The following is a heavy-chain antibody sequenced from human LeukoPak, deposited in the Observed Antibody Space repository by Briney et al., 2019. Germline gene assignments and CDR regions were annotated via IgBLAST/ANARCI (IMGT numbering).Heavy chain of an antibody. Sequence: GGSLRLSCAASGFTFSSYGMHWVRQAPGKGLEWVAVIWYDGSNKYYADSVKGRFTISRDNSKNTLYLQMNSLRAEDTAVYYCVTMIESLDYWGQGTLVTVSS. CDR3: VTMIESLDY. V-gene: IGHV3-33*01. CDR2: IWYDGSNK. D-gene: IGHD3-22*01. CDR1: GFTFSSYG. J-gene: IGHJ4*02.